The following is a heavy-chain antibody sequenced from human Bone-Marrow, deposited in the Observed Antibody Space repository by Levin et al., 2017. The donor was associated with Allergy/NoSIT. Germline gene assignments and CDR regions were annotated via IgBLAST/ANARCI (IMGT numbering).Heavy chain of an antibody. J-gene: IGHJ3*02. D-gene: IGHD1-26*01. CDR3: AKAPELATIGGAFEI. Sequence: GESLKISCAASGFIFSRYAMHWVRQAPGKGLAWVAVMSDDGSNAYYGDSVKGRFTMSRDNSKNKLYLQMTSLRAEDTAVYYCAKAPELATIGGAFEIWGQGTLVNVSS. CDR2: MSDDGSNA. CDR1: GFIFSRYA. V-gene: IGHV3-30*18.